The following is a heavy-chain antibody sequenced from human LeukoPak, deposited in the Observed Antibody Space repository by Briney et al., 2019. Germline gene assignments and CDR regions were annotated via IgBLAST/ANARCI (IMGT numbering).Heavy chain of an antibody. CDR3: ARGFRGDNFHY. CDR1: GFTLSSNY. CDR2: IYSGGST. J-gene: IGHJ4*02. D-gene: IGHD7-27*01. Sequence: GGSLRLSCAASGFTLSSNYMSWVRQAPGKGLEWVSVIYSGGSTYYADSVKSRFTISRDNSKNTLYLQMNSLRAEDTAVYYCARGFRGDNFHYWGQGTLVTVSS. V-gene: IGHV3-66*01.